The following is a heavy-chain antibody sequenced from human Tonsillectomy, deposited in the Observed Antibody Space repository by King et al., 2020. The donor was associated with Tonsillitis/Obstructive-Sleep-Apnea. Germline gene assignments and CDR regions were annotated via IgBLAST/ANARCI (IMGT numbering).Heavy chain of an antibody. CDR1: GYTFTSYG. Sequence: QLVQSGAEVKKPGASVKVSCQASGYTFTSYGISWVRQAPGQGLEWMGWISAYNGNTNYAQKLQGRVTMTTDTSTSTAYMELRSLRSDDTAVYYCARSDYDFWSGYYRDDAFDIWGQGTMVTVSS. J-gene: IGHJ3*02. D-gene: IGHD3-3*01. CDR3: ARSDYDFWSGYYRDDAFDI. CDR2: ISAYNGNT. V-gene: IGHV1-18*01.